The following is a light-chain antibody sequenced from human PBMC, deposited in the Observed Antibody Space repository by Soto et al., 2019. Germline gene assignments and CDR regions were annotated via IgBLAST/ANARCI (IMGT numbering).Light chain of an antibody. J-gene: IGLJ1*01. Sequence: QSVLTQPASVSGSPGQSITISCTGTSSDVGGYNYVSWYQQHPGKAPKLMIYAVSNRPSGVSYRFSGSKSGNTASLTISGLQAEDEADYYCSSFTISSTLVFGTGTQLTVL. CDR3: SSFTISSTLV. CDR1: SSDVGGYNY. CDR2: AVS. V-gene: IGLV2-14*01.